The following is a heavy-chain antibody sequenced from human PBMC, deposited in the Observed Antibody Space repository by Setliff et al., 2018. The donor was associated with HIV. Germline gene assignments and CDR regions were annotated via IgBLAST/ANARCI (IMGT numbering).Heavy chain of an antibody. CDR2: IYANGYA. CDR3: ARILISYGSGTHKYFDY. V-gene: IGHV4-4*07. CDR1: GDSVSNYY. D-gene: IGHD3-10*01. J-gene: IGHJ4*02. Sequence: SETLSLTCSVSGDSVSNYYWSWIRQPAGKGLEYIGRIYANGYANYNPSLKSRVTMSVDTPKNQFSLNLTSVTAADTATYYCARILISYGSGTHKYFDYWGQGTVVTVSS.